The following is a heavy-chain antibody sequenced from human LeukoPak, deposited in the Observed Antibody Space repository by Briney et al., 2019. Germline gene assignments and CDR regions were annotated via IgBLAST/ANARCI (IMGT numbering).Heavy chain of an antibody. V-gene: IGHV1-3*01. Sequence: ASVKVSCKASGYAFTSYNIHWVRQAPGQRPEWMGWINAGNGNTKYSQKFQGRVTITRDTSASIAHMEMSSLRSEDTAVYYCARDSESHMVWSYYGMDVWGQGTSVTVSS. CDR1: GYAFTSYN. J-gene: IGHJ6*02. D-gene: IGHD3-3*01. CDR3: ARDSESHMVWSYYGMDV. CDR2: INAGNGNT.